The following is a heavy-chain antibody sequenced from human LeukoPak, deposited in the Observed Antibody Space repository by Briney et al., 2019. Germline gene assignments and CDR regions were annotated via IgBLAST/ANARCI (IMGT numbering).Heavy chain of an antibody. CDR2: MKEEGGNI. Sequence: PGGSLRLSRAASGFTFSTEWMGWVRQAPGKGLEWVATMKEEGGNIYYVDSVRGRFTISRDNAKNSLFLQMNSLRADDTAVYYCTRDGCSGWCHDYWGQGTLVTVSS. J-gene: IGHJ4*02. D-gene: IGHD6-19*01. V-gene: IGHV3-7*01. CDR3: TRDGCSGWCHDY. CDR1: GFTFSTEW.